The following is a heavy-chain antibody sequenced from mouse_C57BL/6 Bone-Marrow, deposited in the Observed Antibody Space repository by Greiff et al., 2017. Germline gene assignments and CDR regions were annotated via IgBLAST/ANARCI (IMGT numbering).Heavy chain of an antibody. CDR3: ARGGYYGFYAMDY. Sequence: VQLQQSGPELVKPGASVKISCKASGYTFTDYYMNWVQQSHGKSLEWIGDINPNNGGTSYNQKFKGKATLTVDKSSSTAYMELRSLTSEDSAVYYCARGGYYGFYAMDYWGQGTSVTVSS. CDR1: GYTFTDYY. D-gene: IGHD1-1*01. J-gene: IGHJ4*01. CDR2: INPNNGGT. V-gene: IGHV1-26*01.